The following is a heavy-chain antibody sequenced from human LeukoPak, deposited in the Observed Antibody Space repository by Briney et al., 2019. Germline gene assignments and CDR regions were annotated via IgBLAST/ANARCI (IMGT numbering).Heavy chain of an antibody. Sequence: QTGGSLRLSCVVSGFTFSSYWMHWVRQAPGKGLVWVSRISSDESSTSSADSVKGRFTISRDNAKSTLYLQMNSLRAEDTAVYYCARGPPYYDSSGYYYGGTSFDIWGQGTMVTVSS. D-gene: IGHD3-22*01. V-gene: IGHV3-74*01. CDR2: ISSDESST. CDR3: ARGPPYYDSSGYYYGGTSFDI. J-gene: IGHJ3*02. CDR1: GFTFSSYW.